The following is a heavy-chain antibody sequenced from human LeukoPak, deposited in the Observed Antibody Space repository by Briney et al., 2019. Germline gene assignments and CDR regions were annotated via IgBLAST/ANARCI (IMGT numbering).Heavy chain of an antibody. V-gene: IGHV4-34*01. J-gene: IGHJ3*02. CDR3: ARGTMPADDAFDI. CDR1: GGSFSGYY. CDR2: INHSGST. Sequence: SETLSLTCAVYGGSFSGYYWSWIRQPPGKGLEWIGEINHSGSTNYNPSLKSRVTISVDTSKNQFSLKLSSVTAADTAVYYCARGTMPADDAFDIWGQGTMVTVSS. D-gene: IGHD2-2*01.